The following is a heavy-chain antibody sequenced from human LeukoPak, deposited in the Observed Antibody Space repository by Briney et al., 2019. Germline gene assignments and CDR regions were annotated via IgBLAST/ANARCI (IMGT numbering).Heavy chain of an antibody. J-gene: IGHJ4*02. CDR2: ISSSGSTI. Sequence: PGESLTLSCAVSGLTLSSYEIKWVRQAPGKGLEWVSYISSSGSTIYYADSMKGRFTISRDNAKNSLYLQMNRLRAEDTAVYYCATLFGVAAIDYWGQGTLVTVSS. CDR1: GLTLSSYE. D-gene: IGHD3-3*01. CDR3: ATLFGVAAIDY. V-gene: IGHV3-48*03.